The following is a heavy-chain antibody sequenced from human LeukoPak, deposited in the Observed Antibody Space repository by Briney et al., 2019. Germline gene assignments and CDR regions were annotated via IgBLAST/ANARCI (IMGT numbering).Heavy chain of an antibody. Sequence: SETLSLTCDVYGGSFRGYYWSWIRQPPGKGLEWIGYIYYSGNTNYNPSLKSRVTISVDTSKNQFSLKLSSVTAADTAMYYCARVFVYCSGGSCYWGWFDPWGQGTLVTVSS. D-gene: IGHD2-15*01. V-gene: IGHV4-59*01. CDR2: IYYSGNT. CDR3: ARVFVYCSGGSCYWGWFDP. J-gene: IGHJ5*02. CDR1: GGSFRGYY.